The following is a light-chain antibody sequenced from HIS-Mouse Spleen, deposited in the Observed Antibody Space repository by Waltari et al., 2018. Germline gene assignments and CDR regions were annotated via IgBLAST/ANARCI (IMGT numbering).Light chain of an antibody. J-gene: IGLJ3*02. CDR3: AAWDDSLSGWV. CDR1: SSNTGSTY. V-gene: IGLV1-47*01. CDR2: RNK. Sequence: QSVLTQPPSASGTPGQRVTISCSGSSSNTGSTYVYWYQQLPGTAPKLLIYRNKQRPSGVRDRFSGSKSGTSASLAISGLRSEDEADYYCAAWDDSLSGWVFGGGTKLTVL.